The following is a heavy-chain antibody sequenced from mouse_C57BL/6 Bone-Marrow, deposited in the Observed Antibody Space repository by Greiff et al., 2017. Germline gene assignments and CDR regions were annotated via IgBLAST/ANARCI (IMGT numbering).Heavy chain of an antibody. CDR1: GYTFTSYW. J-gene: IGHJ3*01. CDR3: ARGWSAWFAY. Sequence: QVQLKQPGAELVRPGSSVKLSCKASGYTFTSYWMDWVKQRPGQGLEWIGNIYPSDSETHYNQKFKDKATLTVDKSSSTAYMQLSSLTSEDSAVYYCARGWSAWFAYWGQGTLVTVSA. CDR2: IYPSDSET. D-gene: IGHD1-1*02. V-gene: IGHV1-61*01.